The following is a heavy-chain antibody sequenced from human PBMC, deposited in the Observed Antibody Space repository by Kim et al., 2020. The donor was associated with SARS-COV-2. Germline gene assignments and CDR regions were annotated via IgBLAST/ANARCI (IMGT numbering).Heavy chain of an antibody. CDR1: GLTFTTYA. Sequence: GGSLRRSCAASGLTFTTYAMHWVRQAPGKGLEWVAVISYDGSIKYYADSVKGRFTISRDNSKNTLYLQMSSLRTEDTAVYHCARQKQAIRDDAFDIWGQGTMVTVSS. J-gene: IGHJ3*02. CDR3: ARQKQAIRDDAFDI. V-gene: IGHV3-30*04. D-gene: IGHD3-3*01. CDR2: ISYDGSIK.